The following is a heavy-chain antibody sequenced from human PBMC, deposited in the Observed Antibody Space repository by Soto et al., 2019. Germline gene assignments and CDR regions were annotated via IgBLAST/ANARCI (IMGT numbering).Heavy chain of an antibody. J-gene: IGHJ2*01. CDR2: IYYSGST. CDR3: ARVAGGLTGYSYWYFDL. CDR1: GDSISSYY. Sequence: QVQLQESGPGLVKPSETLSLTCTVSGDSISSYYWSWIRQPPGKGLEWIGYIYYSGSTNYNPSLKSRVTISVDTSKNQFSLKLSSVTAADTAVYYCARVAGGLTGYSYWYFDLWGRGTLVTVSS. V-gene: IGHV4-59*01. D-gene: IGHD7-27*01.